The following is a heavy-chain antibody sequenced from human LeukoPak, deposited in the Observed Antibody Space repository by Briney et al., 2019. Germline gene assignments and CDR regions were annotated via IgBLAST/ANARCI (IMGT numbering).Heavy chain of an antibody. CDR3: ARLTKNDSGSFRFGKKKRGYMDV. V-gene: IGHV4-34*01. J-gene: IGHJ6*03. CDR1: GGSFSGYY. Sequence: PSETLSLTCAVYGGSFSGYYWSWVRQPPGKGLEWLGEINHSGSTNYNPSLKSRVTISVDTSKNQFTLKLSSVTAADTAVYYCARLTKNDSGSFRFGKKKRGYMDVWGKGTTVTISS. D-gene: IGHD3-10*01. CDR2: INHSGST.